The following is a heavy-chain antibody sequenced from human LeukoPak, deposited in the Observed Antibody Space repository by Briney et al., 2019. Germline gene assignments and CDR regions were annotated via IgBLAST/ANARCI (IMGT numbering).Heavy chain of an antibody. CDR1: GYTFTSYD. CDR2: MNPNSGNT. J-gene: IGHJ4*02. CDR3: ARMSSSWYSTSYDY. D-gene: IGHD6-13*01. V-gene: IGHV1-8*01. Sequence: ASVKVSCKASGYTFTSYDINWVRQATGQGLEWMGWMNPNSGNTGYAQKFQGRVTMTRNISISTAYMELSSLRSEDTAVYYCARMSSSWYSTSYDYWGQGTLVTVSS.